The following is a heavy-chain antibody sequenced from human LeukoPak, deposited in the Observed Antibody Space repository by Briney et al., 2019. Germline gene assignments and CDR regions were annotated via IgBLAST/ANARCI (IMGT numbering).Heavy chain of an antibody. Sequence: PSETLSLTCTVSGGSIGTYYWSWIRQSPGKGLEWIGYIYVTGTRYNPYLQSRVTISVDRSRNQFFLKMSSVTAADTAVYYCAKHIGGGIEDMDVWGKGTKVIVSS. CDR2: IYVTGT. CDR1: GGSIGTYY. CDR3: AKHIGGGIEDMDV. V-gene: IGHV4-59*08. J-gene: IGHJ6*03. D-gene: IGHD3-16*02.